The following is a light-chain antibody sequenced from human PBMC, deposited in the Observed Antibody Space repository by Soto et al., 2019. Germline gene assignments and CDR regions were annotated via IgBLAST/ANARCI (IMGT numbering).Light chain of an antibody. V-gene: IGKV3-20*01. CDR1: QSVSSSY. J-gene: IGKJ1*01. Sequence: EIVLTQSPGTLSLSPGERATLSCRASQSVSSSYLAWYQQKPGQAPRLLIYGASSRATGIPDRFSGSGSGTEFTLTISSLQPEDFATYYCLQHNSYPWTFGQGTKVDI. CDR3: LQHNSYPWT. CDR2: GAS.